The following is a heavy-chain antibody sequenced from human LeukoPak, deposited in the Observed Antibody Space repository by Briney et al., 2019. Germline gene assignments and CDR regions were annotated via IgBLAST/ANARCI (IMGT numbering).Heavy chain of an antibody. V-gene: IGHV3-30*18. D-gene: IGHD7-27*01. J-gene: IGHJ5*02. CDR1: GFTFSSYG. CDR3: AKVPIKGDYHWGIDP. Sequence: PGGSLRLSCAASGFTFSSYGMHWVRQAPGKGLEWVAVISYDGSNKYYADSVKGRFTISRDNSKNTLYLQMNSLRAEDTAVYYCAKVPIKGDYHWGIDPWGQGTLVTVSS. CDR2: ISYDGSNK.